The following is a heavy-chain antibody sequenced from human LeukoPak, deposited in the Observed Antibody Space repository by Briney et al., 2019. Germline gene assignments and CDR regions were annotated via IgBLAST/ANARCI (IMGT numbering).Heavy chain of an antibody. CDR1: GFTFSSYE. CDR3: ARVPYYYGMDV. Sequence: GGSLRLSCAASGFTFSSYEMNWVRQAPGKGLEWVSYISSSGSTIYYADSVKGRFTISRDNAKNSLYLQMNSLRAEDTAVYYCARVPYYYGMDVWGQGTTVTVSS. J-gene: IGHJ6*02. V-gene: IGHV3-48*03. D-gene: IGHD4/OR15-4a*01. CDR2: ISSSGSTI.